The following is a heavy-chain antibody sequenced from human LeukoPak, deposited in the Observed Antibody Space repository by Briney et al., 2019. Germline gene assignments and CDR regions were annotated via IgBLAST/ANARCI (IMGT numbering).Heavy chain of an antibody. CDR3: ARAAGGTSRDY. J-gene: IGHJ4*02. Sequence: GGSLRLSCAASGFTFSAYWMRWVRQAPGKGLEWVANIKDDGSDKYYVDSVKGRFTISRDNAKNSLYLQMNSLRDDDTAVYYCARAAGGTSRDYWGQGTLVTVSS. CDR2: IKDDGSDK. V-gene: IGHV3-7*01. CDR1: GFTFSAYW. D-gene: IGHD1-26*01.